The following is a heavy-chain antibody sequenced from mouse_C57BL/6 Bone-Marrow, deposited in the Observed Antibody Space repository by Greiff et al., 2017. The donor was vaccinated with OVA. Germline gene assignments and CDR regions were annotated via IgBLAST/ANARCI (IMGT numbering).Heavy chain of an antibody. Sequence: QVQLQQSGAELVRPGASVKLSCKASGYTFTDYYINWVKQRPGQGLEWIARIYPGSGNTYYNEKFKGKATLTAEKSSSTAYMQLSSLTSEDSAVYFCARGPYGSRGFAYWGQGTLVTVSA. D-gene: IGHD1-1*01. CDR1: GYTFTDYY. J-gene: IGHJ3*01. CDR2: IYPGSGNT. CDR3: ARGPYGSRGFAY. V-gene: IGHV1-76*01.